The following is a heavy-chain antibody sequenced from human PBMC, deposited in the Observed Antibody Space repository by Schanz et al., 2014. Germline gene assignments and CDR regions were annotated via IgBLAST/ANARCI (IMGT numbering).Heavy chain of an antibody. Sequence: QVQLVESGGGVVRPGGSLRLSCAGSGFTFSNYAIHWVRQAPGKGLEWVALIWYDGSNKYYAESVKGRFTISRDNPKNTLYLQMNSLRAEDTAVYYCARDGDFDYWGQGTLVTVSS. J-gene: IGHJ4*02. CDR2: IWYDGSNK. CDR3: ARDGDFDY. V-gene: IGHV3-33*08. CDR1: GFTFSNYA.